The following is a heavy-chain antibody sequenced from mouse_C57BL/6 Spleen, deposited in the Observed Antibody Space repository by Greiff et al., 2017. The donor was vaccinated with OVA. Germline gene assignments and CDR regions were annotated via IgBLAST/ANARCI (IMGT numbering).Heavy chain of an antibody. CDR2: IYPGSGST. Sequence: QVQLQQPGAELVKPGASVKMSCKASGYTFTSYWITWVKQRPGQGLEWIGDIYPGSGSTNYNEKFKSKATLTVDTSFSTAYMQLSSLTSEDSAVYYCARWGTTVVATDAMDYWGQGTSVTVSS. CDR3: ARWGTTVVATDAMDY. J-gene: IGHJ4*01. CDR1: GYTFTSYW. D-gene: IGHD1-1*01. V-gene: IGHV1-55*01.